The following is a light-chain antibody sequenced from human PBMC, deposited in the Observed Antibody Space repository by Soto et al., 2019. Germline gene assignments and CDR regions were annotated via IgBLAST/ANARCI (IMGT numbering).Light chain of an antibody. J-gene: IGKJ4*01. CDR2: DAS. CDR1: QSIRFW. V-gene: IGKV1-5*01. CDR3: QQYNSYSLT. Sequence: IRMTQSPSTLSASVGDRITITCRASQSIRFWVAWYQQKPGKAPKLLIYDASSLQSGVPSRFSGSGSGTEFTLTINSLQPDDFATYYCQQYNSYSLTFGGGTKVDIK.